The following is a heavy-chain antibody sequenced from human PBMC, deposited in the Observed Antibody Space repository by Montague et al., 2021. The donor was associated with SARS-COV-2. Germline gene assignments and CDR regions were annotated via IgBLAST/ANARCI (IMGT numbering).Heavy chain of an antibody. D-gene: IGHD3-22*01. V-gene: IGHV4-61*02. CDR1: GGSTSSGSYY. CDR3: ARDGGIGDSGSNTWSYYYYGMDV. Sequence: TLSLTCTVSGGSTSSGSYYWSWIRQPAGEGLEWIGRIYTSGSTNYNPSLKSRVTISVDTSKNQFSLKLSSVTAADTAVYYCARDGGIGDSGSNTWSYYYYGMDVWGQGTTVTVSS. J-gene: IGHJ6*02. CDR2: IYTSGST.